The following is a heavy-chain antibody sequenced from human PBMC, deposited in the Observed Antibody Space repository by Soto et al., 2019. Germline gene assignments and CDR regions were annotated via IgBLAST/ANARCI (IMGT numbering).Heavy chain of an antibody. Sequence: QVQLVQSGAEVKKPGSSVKVSCTASGGTFSSYAISWVRQAPGQGLEWMGGIIPIFGTANYAQKFQGRVTITADESTSTAYMELSSLRSEDTAVYYCARVAAAGWPIYYYYGMDVWGQGTTVTVSS. J-gene: IGHJ6*02. CDR1: GGTFSSYA. D-gene: IGHD6-13*01. CDR3: ARVAAAGWPIYYYYGMDV. CDR2: IIPIFGTA. V-gene: IGHV1-69*01.